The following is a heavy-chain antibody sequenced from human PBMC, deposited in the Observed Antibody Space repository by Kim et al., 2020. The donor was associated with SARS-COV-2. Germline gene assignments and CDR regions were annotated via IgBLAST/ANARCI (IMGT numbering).Heavy chain of an antibody. CDR1: GFTFGDYA. CDR3: TRESFIVVVPDAYYYGMDV. V-gene: IGHV3-49*03. D-gene: IGHD2-2*01. J-gene: IGHJ6*02. Sequence: GGSLRLSCTASGFTFGDYAMSWFRQAPGKGLEWVGFIRSKAYGGTTEYAASVKGRFTISRDDSKSIAYLQMNSLKTEDTAVYYCTRESFIVVVPDAYYYGMDVWGQGTTVTVSS. CDR2: IRSKAYGGTT.